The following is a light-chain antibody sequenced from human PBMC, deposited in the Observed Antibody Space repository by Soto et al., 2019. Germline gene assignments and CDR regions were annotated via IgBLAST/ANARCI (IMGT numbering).Light chain of an antibody. CDR2: EVN. CDR3: CSSGGSPTYV. V-gene: IGLV2-23*02. Sequence: QSVLTQPAYVSVSPGQSITISCTGTSSNVGSYKLVSWYQQHPGKAPKLMIFEVNKRPSGVSNRFSGSKSGNTASLTISGLKVEDEADYYCCSSGGSPTYVFGTGTKLTVL. J-gene: IGLJ1*01. CDR1: SSNVGSYKL.